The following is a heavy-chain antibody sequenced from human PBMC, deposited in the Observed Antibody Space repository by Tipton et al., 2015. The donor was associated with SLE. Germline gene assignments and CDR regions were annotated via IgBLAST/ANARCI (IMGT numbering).Heavy chain of an antibody. V-gene: IGHV4-61*05. Sequence: TLSLTCTVSGGSISSSPYYWAWIRQPPGKGLEWIGNVYYSGTTNYNPSLKSRVTISINTSKNQFSLKLSSVTAADTAVYYCARGSCSGGVCYIDYWGQGTLVTVSS. CDR3: ARGSCSGGVCYIDY. D-gene: IGHD2-8*02. J-gene: IGHJ4*02. CDR2: VYYSGTT. CDR1: GGSISSSPYY.